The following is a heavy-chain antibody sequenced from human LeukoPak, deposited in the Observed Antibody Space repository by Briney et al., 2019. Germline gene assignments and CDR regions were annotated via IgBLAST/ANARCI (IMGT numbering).Heavy chain of an antibody. J-gene: IGHJ6*02. CDR3: AKDVRVGGGGMDV. CDR2: ISSSGDNA. V-gene: IGHV3-23*01. Sequence: GGSLRLSCAASGFTFSSYSMNWVRQAPGKGLEWVSLISSSGDNAYYADSVRGRFTISRDKSKNTVSLQMNSLRGEDTAVYYCAKDVRVGGGGMDVWGQGTPVTVSS. CDR1: GFTFSSYS. D-gene: IGHD1-26*01.